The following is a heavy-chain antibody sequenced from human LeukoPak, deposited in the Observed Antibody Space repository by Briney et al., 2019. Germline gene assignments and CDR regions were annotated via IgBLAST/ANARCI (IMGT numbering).Heavy chain of an antibody. J-gene: IGHJ1*01. V-gene: IGHV4-39*01. D-gene: IGHD3-22*01. CDR1: GDSVSRSDSY. Sequence: SETLPLTCSGSGDSVSRSDSYWDWIRQPPGKGLEWIGTIYYSGRTYYSPSLKSRVTMSVDPSNNQFSLNLRSVTAADTALYYCARRRYYDGSGYLEWGQGTLLSVSS. CDR2: IYYSGRT. CDR3: ARRRYYDGSGYLE.